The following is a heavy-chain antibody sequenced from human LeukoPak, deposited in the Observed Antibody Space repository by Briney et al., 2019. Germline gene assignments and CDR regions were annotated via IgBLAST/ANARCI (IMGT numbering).Heavy chain of an antibody. CDR2: IYTSGST. V-gene: IGHV4-59*10. D-gene: IGHD4-17*01. CDR3: ARAGDYGDYVGWFDP. J-gene: IGHJ5*02. Sequence: PSETLSLTCAVYGGSFSGYYWSWIRQPAGKGLEWIGRIYTSGSTNYNPSLKSRVTMSVDTSKNQFSLKLTSVTAADTAVYYCARAGDYGDYVGWFDPWGQGTLVTVSS. CDR1: GGSFSGYY.